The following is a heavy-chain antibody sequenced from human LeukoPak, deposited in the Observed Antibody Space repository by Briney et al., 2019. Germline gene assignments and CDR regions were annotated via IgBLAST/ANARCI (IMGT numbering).Heavy chain of an antibody. CDR3: ARDLRRDSSGWSSQAVLGY. V-gene: IGHV1-18*01. CDR2: ISAYNGNT. J-gene: IGHJ4*02. Sequence: ASVKVSCKASGYTFTSYGISWVRQAPGQGLEWMGWISAYNGNTYYAQKLQGRVTMTTDTSTSTAYMELRSLRSDDTAVYYCARDLRRDSSGWSSQAVLGYWGQGTLVTVSS. D-gene: IGHD6-19*01. CDR1: GYTFTSYG.